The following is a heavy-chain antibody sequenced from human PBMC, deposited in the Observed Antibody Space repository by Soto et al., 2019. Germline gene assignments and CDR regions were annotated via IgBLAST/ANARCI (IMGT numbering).Heavy chain of an antibody. CDR1: GFTFSSYA. CDR2: ISGSGGST. J-gene: IGHJ6*02. Sequence: GGSLRLSCAASGFTFSSYAMSWVRQAPGKGLEWVSAISGSGGSTYYADSVKGRFTISRDNSKNTLYLQMNSLRAEDTAVYYCAKGGSGSRLSYYYGMDVWGQGTTVTVSS. CDR3: AKGGSGSRLSYYYGMDV. D-gene: IGHD6-19*01. V-gene: IGHV3-23*01.